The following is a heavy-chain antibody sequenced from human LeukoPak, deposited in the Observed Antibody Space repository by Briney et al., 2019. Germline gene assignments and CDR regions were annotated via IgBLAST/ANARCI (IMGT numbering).Heavy chain of an antibody. Sequence: AESLKISCKGSGYNFMSYWSGWVRQMPGKGREWMGIIYPGDSDIRYSPSFQGQVTISADKSINTAYLQWSSLRASDTAMYYCASLGGNGYTLDYWGQGTLVTVSS. J-gene: IGHJ4*02. V-gene: IGHV5-51*01. D-gene: IGHD5-24*01. CDR3: ASLGGNGYTLDY. CDR2: IYPGDSDI. CDR1: GYNFMSYW.